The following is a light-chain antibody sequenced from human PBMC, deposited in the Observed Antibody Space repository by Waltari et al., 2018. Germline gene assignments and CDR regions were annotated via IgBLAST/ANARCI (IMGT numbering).Light chain of an antibody. CDR3: QKDGTLPAT. CDR1: QSGSRA. J-gene: IGKJ1*01. Sequence: ERATLPCRASQSGSRALAWYQQKPGQAPRLLIYDASSRATGIPDRFSGSGSGTDFSLTISRLEPEDCAVYYCQKDGTLPATFGQGTKVEIK. V-gene: IGKV3-20*01. CDR2: DAS.